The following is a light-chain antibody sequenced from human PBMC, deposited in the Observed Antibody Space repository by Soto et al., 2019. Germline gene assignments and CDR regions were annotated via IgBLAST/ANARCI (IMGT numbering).Light chain of an antibody. J-gene: IGKJ5*01. V-gene: IGKV1-13*02. CDR3: QQCNSYPRA. CDR1: QGISSA. Sequence: AIQLTQSPSSLSASVGDRVTITCRASQGISSALAWYQQKPGKAPKLLIYDASSLESGVPSRFSGSGSGTDFTLTISSLEPADFALYCCQQCNSYPRAFGQGTRLEI. CDR2: DAS.